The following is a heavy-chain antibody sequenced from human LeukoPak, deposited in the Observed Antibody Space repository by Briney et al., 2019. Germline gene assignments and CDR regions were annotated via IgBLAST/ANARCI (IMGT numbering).Heavy chain of an antibody. Sequence: GGSPRLSCAASGFTVSNNYMSWVRQAPGKGLEWVSVIYSGGNTYYADSVKDRFTMSRDNPKNTLYLQMNSLRAEDTAVYYCARAHDRGYYYGFDYWGQGTLVTVSS. CDR3: ARAHDRGYYYGFDY. D-gene: IGHD3-22*01. CDR1: GFTVSNNY. V-gene: IGHV3-66*01. CDR2: IYSGGNT. J-gene: IGHJ4*02.